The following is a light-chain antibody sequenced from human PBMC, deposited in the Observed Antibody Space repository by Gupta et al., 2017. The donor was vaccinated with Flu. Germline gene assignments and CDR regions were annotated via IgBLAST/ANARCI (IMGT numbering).Light chain of an antibody. CDR2: AAS. Sequence: PSSLSASVGDRVTITCRASQSISSYLNWYQQKPGKAPKLLIYAASSLQSGVPSRFSGSGSGTDFTLTISSLQPEDFATYSCQQSYSTPFTFGPGTKVDI. J-gene: IGKJ3*01. CDR1: QSISSY. CDR3: QQSYSTPFT. V-gene: IGKV1-39*01.